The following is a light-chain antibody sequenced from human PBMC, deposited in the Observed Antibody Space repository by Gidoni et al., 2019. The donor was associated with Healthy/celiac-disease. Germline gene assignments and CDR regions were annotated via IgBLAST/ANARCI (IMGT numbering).Light chain of an antibody. V-gene: IGKV1-5*01. CDR2: DAS. CDR1: QSISSW. J-gene: IGKJ1*01. Sequence: DIQMTQSPSTLSASVGDRVTITCRASQSISSWLAWYQQKPGKAPKLLIYDASSLESEVPSRFSGSGSGTEFTLTISSLQPDDFATYYCQQYNSYSPWTFGQXTKVEIK. CDR3: QQYNSYSPWT.